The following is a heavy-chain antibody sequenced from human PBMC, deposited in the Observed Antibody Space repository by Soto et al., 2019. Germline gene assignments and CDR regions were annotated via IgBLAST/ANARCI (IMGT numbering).Heavy chain of an antibody. J-gene: IGHJ4*02. V-gene: IGHV3-53*01. CDR3: VRDKRTISGIFPGY. Sequence: PGGSLRLSCVGSGFDVTTNCMRWVRQAPGKGLECVSIVCTGGATHYADSVKGRFTISRDRSKNTVHLQMNNVRAEYTAVYYCVRDKRTISGIFPGYWGQGTQVTVSS. CDR2: VCTGGAT. CDR1: GFDVTTNC. D-gene: IGHD1-1*01.